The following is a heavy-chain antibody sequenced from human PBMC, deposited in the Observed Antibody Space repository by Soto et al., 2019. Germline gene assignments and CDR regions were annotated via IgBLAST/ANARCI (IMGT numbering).Heavy chain of an antibody. D-gene: IGHD2-8*01. V-gene: IGHV4-4*07. CDR2: LSTSGRT. Sequence: SETLSLTCTVSGDSIGNFYWSWIRQPAGKGLESIGRLSTSGRTNYSPSLQSRVTMSLDTSKNRFSLRLTSVSAADTAVYFCARGMGRYFDLWGRGTLVTDSS. J-gene: IGHJ2*01. CDR3: ARGMGRYFDL. CDR1: GDSIGNFY.